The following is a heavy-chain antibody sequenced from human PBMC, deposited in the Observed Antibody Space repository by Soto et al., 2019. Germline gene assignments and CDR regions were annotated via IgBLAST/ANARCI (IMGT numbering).Heavy chain of an antibody. CDR2: ISGSGGST. Sequence: LRLSCAASEFTFSSYAMSWVRQAPGKGLEWVSAISGSGGSTYYADSVKGRFTISRDNSKNTLYLQMNSLRAEDTAVYYCAKDPQYYDFWSGPGAFDIWGQGTMVTVSS. CDR3: AKDPQYYDFWSGPGAFDI. CDR1: EFTFSSYA. V-gene: IGHV3-23*01. D-gene: IGHD3-3*01. J-gene: IGHJ3*02.